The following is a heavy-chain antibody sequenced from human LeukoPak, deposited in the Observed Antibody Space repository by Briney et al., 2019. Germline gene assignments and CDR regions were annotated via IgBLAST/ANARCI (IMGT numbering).Heavy chain of an antibody. J-gene: IGHJ6*02. CDR3: ARGYYDFWSGYYTDARGMDV. CDR2: INPNSGGT. V-gene: IGHV1-2*02. Sequence: GASVKVSCKASGYTFTGYYMHWVRQAPGQGPEWMGWINPNSGGTNYAQKFQGRVTMTRDTSISTAYMELSRLRSDDTAVYYCARGYYDFWSGYYTDARGMDVWGQGTTVTVSS. CDR1: GYTFTGYY. D-gene: IGHD3-3*01.